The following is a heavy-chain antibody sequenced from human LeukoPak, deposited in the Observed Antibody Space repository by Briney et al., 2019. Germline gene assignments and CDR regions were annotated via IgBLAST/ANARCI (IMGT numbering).Heavy chain of an antibody. V-gene: IGHV3-30*03. CDR1: GFTFSSYG. CDR2: ISYDGSNK. J-gene: IGHJ4*02. D-gene: IGHD6-6*01. Sequence: GGSLRLSCAASGFTFSSYGMHWVRQAPGKGLEWVAVISYDGSNKYYADSVKGRFTISRDNSKNTLYLQMNSLRADDTAVYYCARESQLAFYFDYWGQGTLVTVSS. CDR3: ARESQLAFYFDY.